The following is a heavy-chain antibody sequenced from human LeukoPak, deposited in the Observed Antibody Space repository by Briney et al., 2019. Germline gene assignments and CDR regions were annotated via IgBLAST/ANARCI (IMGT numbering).Heavy chain of an antibody. D-gene: IGHD6-6*01. CDR3: ATSLQVVVDY. V-gene: IGHV3-21*01. Sequence: KPGGSLLLSCAAPGFTFSSYSMNWVRQAPGKGLEWVSSISSGGSYIYYADSVKGRFTISRDNAKTSLYLQMNSLRAEDTAVYYCATSLQVVVDYWGQGTLVTVSS. CDR1: GFTFSSYS. J-gene: IGHJ4*02. CDR2: ISSGGSYI.